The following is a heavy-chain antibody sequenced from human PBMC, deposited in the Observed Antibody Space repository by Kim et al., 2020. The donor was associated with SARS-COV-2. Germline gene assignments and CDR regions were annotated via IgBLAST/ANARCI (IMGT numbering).Heavy chain of an antibody. D-gene: IGHD2-15*01. CDR3: ARDPGYCSGGSCYSGDGGDY. CDR1: GFTFSDYY. V-gene: IGHV3-11*01. J-gene: IGHJ4*02. CDR2: ISSSGSTI. Sequence: GGSLRLSCAASGFTFSDYYMSWIRQSPGKGLEWVSYISSSGSTIYYADSVKGRFTISRDNAKNSLYLQMNSLRAEDTAVYYCARDPGYCSGGSCYSGDGGDYWGQGTLVTVSS.